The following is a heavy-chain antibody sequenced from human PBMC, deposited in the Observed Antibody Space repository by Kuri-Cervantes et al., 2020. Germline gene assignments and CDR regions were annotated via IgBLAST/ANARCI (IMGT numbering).Heavy chain of an antibody. D-gene: IGHD6-19*01. V-gene: IGHV4-38-2*01. Sequence: GSLRLSCAVSGYSLSSGSYWGWIRQPPGKGLEWIGAIYHGGTTYYNPSLKSRVTISVDMSKNHFSLKLSSVTAADTAVYYCARPSPSGYSSGWSYFDYWGQGTLVTVSS. CDR1: GYSLSSGSY. CDR2: IYHGGTT. J-gene: IGHJ4*02. CDR3: ARPSPSGYSSGWSYFDY.